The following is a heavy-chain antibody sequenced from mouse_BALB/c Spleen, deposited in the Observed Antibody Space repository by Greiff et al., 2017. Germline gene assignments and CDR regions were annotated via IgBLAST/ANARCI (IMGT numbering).Heavy chain of an antibody. V-gene: IGHV3-2*02. J-gene: IGHJ3*01. CDR2: ISYSGST. Sequence: EVQLQQSGPGLVKPSQSLSLTCTVTGYSITSDYAWNWIRQFPGNKLEWMGYISYSGSTSYNPSLKSRISITRDTSKNQFFLQLNSVTTEDPATYYCARSSAYYGHWGFAYWGQGTLVTVSA. CDR3: ARSSAYYGHWGFAY. CDR1: GYSITSDYA. D-gene: IGHD2-10*01.